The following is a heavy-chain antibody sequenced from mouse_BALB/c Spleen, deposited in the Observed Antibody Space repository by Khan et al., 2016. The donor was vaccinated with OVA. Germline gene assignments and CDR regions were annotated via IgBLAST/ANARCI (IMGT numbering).Heavy chain of an antibody. D-gene: IGHD2-4*01. V-gene: IGHV2-6-7*01. J-gene: IGHJ4*01. CDR2: IWGDGST. CDR1: GFSLTGYG. Sequence: QVQLKESGPGLVAPSQSLSITCTVSGFSLTGYGVNWVRQPPGKGLEWLGMIWGDGSTDYNSALKSRLSISKDNSKSQVFLKMNILHADDTARYYCAREIYYDYAYYYAMDYWGQGTSVTVSS. CDR3: AREIYYDYAYYYAMDY.